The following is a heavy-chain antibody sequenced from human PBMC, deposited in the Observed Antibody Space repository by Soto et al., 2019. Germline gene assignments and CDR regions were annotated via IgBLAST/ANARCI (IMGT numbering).Heavy chain of an antibody. Sequence: QVQLVQSGAEVKKPGSSVKVSCKASGGTFSSYTISWVRQAPGQGLEWMGRIIPILGIANYAQKFQGRVTINADKSTSTAYMELSSLRSEDTAVYYCARGDYGAYVIDYWGQGTLVTVSS. CDR3: ARGDYGAYVIDY. V-gene: IGHV1-69*02. CDR2: IIPILGIA. CDR1: GGTFSSYT. J-gene: IGHJ4*02. D-gene: IGHD4-17*01.